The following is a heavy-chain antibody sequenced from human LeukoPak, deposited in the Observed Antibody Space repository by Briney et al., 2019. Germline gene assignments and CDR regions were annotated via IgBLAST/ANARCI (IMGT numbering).Heavy chain of an antibody. CDR2: IIPIFGTA. CDR3: ARGGGDIVVVPVPEGWFDP. CDR1: GGTFSNYA. Sequence: SVKVSCKASGGTFSNYAISWLRQAPGKGLDWMGGIIPIFGTANYPHKFQGRVTNNADKSTRTAYMELSSLRSEDTAVYYCARGGGDIVVVPVPEGWFDPWGQGTLVIVSS. D-gene: IGHD2-2*01. J-gene: IGHJ5*02. V-gene: IGHV1-69*06.